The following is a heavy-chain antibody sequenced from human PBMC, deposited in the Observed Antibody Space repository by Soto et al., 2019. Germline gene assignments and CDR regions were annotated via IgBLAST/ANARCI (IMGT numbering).Heavy chain of an antibody. CDR3: AKAKISSIAARRDY. J-gene: IGHJ4*02. CDR2: ISGSGGST. CDR1: GFTFSSYA. D-gene: IGHD6-6*01. Sequence: PGGSLRLSCAASGFTFSSYAMSWVRQAPGKGLEWVSAISGSGGSTYYADSVKGRFTISRDNSKNTLYLQMNSLRAEDTPVYYCAKAKISSIAARRDYWGQGTLVTVSS. V-gene: IGHV3-23*01.